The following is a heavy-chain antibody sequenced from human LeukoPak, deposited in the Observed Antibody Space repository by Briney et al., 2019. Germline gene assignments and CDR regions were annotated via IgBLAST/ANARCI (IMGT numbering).Heavy chain of an antibody. J-gene: IGHJ4*02. Sequence: SETLSLTCTVSGGSISSSSYYWGWIRQPPGKGLEWIGSIYYSGSTYYNPSLKSRVTISVDTSKNQFSLKLSSVTAADTAVYYCASRRGYSYGYVVFDYWGQGTLVTVSS. CDR3: ASRRGYSYGYVVFDY. CDR2: IYYSGST. V-gene: IGHV4-39*07. D-gene: IGHD5-18*01. CDR1: GGSISSSSYY.